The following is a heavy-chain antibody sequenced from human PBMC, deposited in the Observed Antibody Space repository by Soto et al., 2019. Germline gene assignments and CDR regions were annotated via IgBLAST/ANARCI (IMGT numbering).Heavy chain of an antibody. V-gene: IGHV5-10-1*01. CDR3: ARLHRYVHWLLPGCFDC. J-gene: IGHJ4*02. CDR2: IDLSDSYS. D-gene: IGHD3-9*01. CDR1: GYSFTNPR. Sequence: GASQKVSSRGSGYSFTNPRIRRVRQMTGKGLEWMGRIDLSDSYSNYSPSFQCHVTISADKSTSTAHLQWSSLKASDTAMYYCARLHRYVHWLLPGCFDCMGQLTL.